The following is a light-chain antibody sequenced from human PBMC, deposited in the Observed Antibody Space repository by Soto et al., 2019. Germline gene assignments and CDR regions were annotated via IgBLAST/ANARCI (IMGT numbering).Light chain of an antibody. V-gene: IGLV3-25*02. CDR3: QSAKNRVLV. Sequence: SYELTQPPSVSVSPGQTARITCSGAALPNQYAFWYQQKPRQAPILVMHKDTERPSGIPGRFSGSTSGTTVTLTISGVQAEDEADYYCQSAKNRVLVFGGGTEVTDL. J-gene: IGLJ3*02. CDR1: ALPNQY. CDR2: KDT.